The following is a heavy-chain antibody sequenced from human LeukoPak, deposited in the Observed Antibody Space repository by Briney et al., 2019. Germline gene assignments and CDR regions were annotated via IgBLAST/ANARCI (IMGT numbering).Heavy chain of an antibody. CDR1: GYTFTSYA. D-gene: IGHD6-13*01. V-gene: IGHV1-3*01. CDR3: ARISASIAAAGPDFDY. J-gene: IGHJ4*02. Sequence: ASVKVSCKASGYTFTSYAMHWVRQAPGQRLEWMGWINAGNGNTKYSQKFQGRVTITRDTSASTAYMELSSLRSEDTAVYYCARISASIAAAGPDFDYWGQGTLVTVSS. CDR2: INAGNGNT.